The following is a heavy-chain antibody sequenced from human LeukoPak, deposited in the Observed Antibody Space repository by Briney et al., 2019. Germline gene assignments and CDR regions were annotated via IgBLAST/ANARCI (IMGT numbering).Heavy chain of an antibody. J-gene: IGHJ4*02. Sequence: ASVKVSCKASGYTFTSYGISWVRQAPGQGLGWMGWISAYNGNTNYAQRLQGRVTMTTDTSTSTAYMELRSLRSDDTAVYYCAREEGPYGSFDYWGQGTLVTVSS. D-gene: IGHD4-17*01. V-gene: IGHV1-18*01. CDR1: GYTFTSYG. CDR3: AREEGPYGSFDY. CDR2: ISAYNGNT.